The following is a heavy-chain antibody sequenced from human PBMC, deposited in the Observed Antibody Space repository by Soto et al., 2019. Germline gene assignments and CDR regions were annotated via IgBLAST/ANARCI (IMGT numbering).Heavy chain of an antibody. CDR2: IYYSGST. CDR3: ARRADDYSLDY. J-gene: IGHJ4*02. D-gene: IGHD4-4*01. V-gene: IGHV4-39*01. Sequence: PSETLSLTCTVAGGSISSSSYYWGWIRQPPGKGLEWIGSIYYSGSTYYNPSLKSRVTISVDTSKNQFSLKLSSVTAADTAVYYCARRADDYSLDYWGQGTLVTVSS. CDR1: GGSISSSSYY.